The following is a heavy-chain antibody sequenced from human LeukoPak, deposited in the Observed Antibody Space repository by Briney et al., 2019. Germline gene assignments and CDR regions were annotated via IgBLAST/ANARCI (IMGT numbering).Heavy chain of an antibody. CDR1: GYTFTSYA. D-gene: IGHD4-17*01. CDR2: INTNTGNP. J-gene: IGHJ3*02. Sequence: ASVKVSCKASGYTFTSYAMNWVRQAPGQGLEWMGWINTNTGNPTYAQGFTGRFVFSLDTSVSTAYLQISSLKAEDTAVYYCASFYGDYVLNAFDIWGQGTMVTVSS. V-gene: IGHV7-4-1*02. CDR3: ASFYGDYVLNAFDI.